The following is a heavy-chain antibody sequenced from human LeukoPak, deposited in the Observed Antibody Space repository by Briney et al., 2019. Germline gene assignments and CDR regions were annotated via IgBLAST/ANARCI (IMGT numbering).Heavy chain of an antibody. CDR2: TKLDGSEK. CDR3: ARDQYDTWSRRGNFDS. CDR1: GFTFGKYW. V-gene: IGHV3-7*03. D-gene: IGHD3-3*01. Sequence: GGSLRLSCVASGFTFGKYWMSWVRQAPGKGLEWVANTKLDGSEKNYVDSVKGRFTISRDNTKNSLYLQMNSLRAEDTAVFYCARDQYDTWSRRGNFDSWGQGTLVIVSS. J-gene: IGHJ4*02.